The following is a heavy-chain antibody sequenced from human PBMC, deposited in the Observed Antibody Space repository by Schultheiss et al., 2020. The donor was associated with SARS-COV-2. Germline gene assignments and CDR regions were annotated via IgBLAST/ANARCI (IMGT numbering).Heavy chain of an antibody. D-gene: IGHD7-27*01. J-gene: IGHJ4*02. CDR1: GYSISSGYY. Sequence: SETLSLTCAVSGYSISSGYYWGWIRQPPGKGLEWIGYVFYRGGTSYNPSLKSRVTISLDTSKNKFSLKLSSVTAADTAVYYCARDFMGIGYFDFWGQGTLVTVSS. CDR3: ARDFMGIGYFDF. CDR2: VFYRGGT. V-gene: IGHV4-61*01.